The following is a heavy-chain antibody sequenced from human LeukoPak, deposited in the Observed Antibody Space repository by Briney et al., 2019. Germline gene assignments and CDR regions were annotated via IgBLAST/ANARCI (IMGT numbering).Heavy chain of an antibody. Sequence: PGGSLRLSCAASGFTFSSYWMHWVRQAPGKGLVWVSRINRDGSSTSYADSVKGRFTISRDNAKNTLYLQMNSLRAEDTAVYYCARAIFGVVDDAFDIWGQGTMVTVSS. CDR3: ARAIFGVVDDAFDI. CDR1: GFTFSSYW. D-gene: IGHD3-3*01. CDR2: INRDGSST. J-gene: IGHJ3*02. V-gene: IGHV3-74*01.